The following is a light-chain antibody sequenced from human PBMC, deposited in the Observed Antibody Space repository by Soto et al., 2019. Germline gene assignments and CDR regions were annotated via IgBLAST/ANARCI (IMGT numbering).Light chain of an antibody. CDR1: QSVLYSSNNKNY. Sequence: DIVMTQSPDSLAVSLGERATINCKSSQSVLYSSNNKNYLAWYQQKPGQPPKLLIYWASTRESGVPDRFSGSGSGTDFTLANTTLQPEDFATYYCQHIHSTSSYTFGQGTRVDIK. V-gene: IGKV4-1*01. J-gene: IGKJ2*01. CDR3: QHIHSTSSYT. CDR2: WAS.